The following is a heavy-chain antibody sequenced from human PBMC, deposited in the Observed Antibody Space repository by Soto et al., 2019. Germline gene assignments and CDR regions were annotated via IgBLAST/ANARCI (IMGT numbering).Heavy chain of an antibody. CDR1: GGTFSSYA. Sequence: SVKVSCKASGGTFSSYAISWVRQAPGQGLEWMGGIIPIFGTANYAQKFQGRVTITADESTSTAYMELSSLRSEDTAVYYCARVPLNVDLNWFDPWGQGTLVTVSS. V-gene: IGHV1-69*13. CDR3: ARVPLNVDLNWFDP. CDR2: IIPIFGTA. J-gene: IGHJ5*02. D-gene: IGHD5-12*01.